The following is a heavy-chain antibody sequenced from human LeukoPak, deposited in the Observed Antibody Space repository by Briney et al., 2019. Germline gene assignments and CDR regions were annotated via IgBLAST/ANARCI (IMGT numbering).Heavy chain of an antibody. Sequence: ASVKVSCKASGYTFTSYGISWVRQAPGQGLEWMGWISAYNGNTNYAQKLQGRVTMTTDTSTSTAYMELSRLRSDDTAVYYCARDRLRDDSSGYYYGLYYYYMDVWGKGTTVTISS. CDR2: ISAYNGNT. CDR1: GYTFTSYG. J-gene: IGHJ6*03. CDR3: ARDRLRDDSSGYYYGLYYYYMDV. V-gene: IGHV1-18*01. D-gene: IGHD3-22*01.